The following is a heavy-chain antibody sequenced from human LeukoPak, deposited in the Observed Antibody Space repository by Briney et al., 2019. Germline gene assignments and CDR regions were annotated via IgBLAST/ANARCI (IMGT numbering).Heavy chain of an antibody. CDR1: GFTFSSYG. D-gene: IGHD1-26*01. CDR3: AKRRGSSGGAFDY. Sequence: GGSLRLSCAASGFTFSSYGMSWVRQAPGKGLEWVSAISGSGGSTYYADSVKGRFTISRDNSKNTLYLQMNSLRAEDTAVYYCAKRRGSSGGAFDYWGQGTLVTVSS. J-gene: IGHJ4*02. V-gene: IGHV3-23*01. CDR2: ISGSGGST.